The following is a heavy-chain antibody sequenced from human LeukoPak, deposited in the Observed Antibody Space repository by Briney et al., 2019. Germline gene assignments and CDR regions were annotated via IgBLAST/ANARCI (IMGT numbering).Heavy chain of an antibody. CDR2: IYYSGST. Sequence: SETLSLTCTVSGGSISSYYWSWIRQPPGKGLEWIGSIYYSGSTYYNPSLKSRVTISVDTSKNQFSLKLSSVTAADTAVYYCASLQGWFGELYPFDYWGQGTLVTVSS. V-gene: IGHV4-59*05. J-gene: IGHJ4*02. D-gene: IGHD3-10*01. CDR1: GGSISSYY. CDR3: ASLQGWFGELYPFDY.